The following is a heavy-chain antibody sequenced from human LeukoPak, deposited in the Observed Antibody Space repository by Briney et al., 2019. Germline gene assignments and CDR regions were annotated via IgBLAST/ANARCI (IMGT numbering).Heavy chain of an antibody. J-gene: IGHJ4*02. CDR1: GGTFSSYA. D-gene: IGHD2-15*01. V-gene: IGHV1-69*04. CDR2: IIPILGIA. Sequence: ASVKVSCKASGGTFSSYAISWVRRAPGQGLEWMGRIIPILGIANYAQKFQGRVTITADKSTSTAYMELSSLRSEDTAVYYCARASGGSATTYTLDYWGQGTLVTVSS. CDR3: ARASGGSATTYTLDY.